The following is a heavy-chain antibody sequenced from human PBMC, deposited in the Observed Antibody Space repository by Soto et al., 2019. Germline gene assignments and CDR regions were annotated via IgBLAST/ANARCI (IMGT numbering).Heavy chain of an antibody. V-gene: IGHV3-21*06. CDR2: ISGSSSYI. Sequence: PGGSLRLSCAASGFTFRSYNMNWVRQAPGKGLEWVSFISGSSSYIYYGDSVKGRFTISRDNAENSLYLQMNSLRAEDTAVYYCARVGLWFGDRQLMLDVWGQGARVTVSS. CDR1: GFTFRSYN. D-gene: IGHD3-10*01. CDR3: ARVGLWFGDRQLMLDV. J-gene: IGHJ6*02.